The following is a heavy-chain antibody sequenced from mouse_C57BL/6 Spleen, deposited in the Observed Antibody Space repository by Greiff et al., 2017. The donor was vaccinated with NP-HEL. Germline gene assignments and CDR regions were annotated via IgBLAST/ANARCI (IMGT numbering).Heavy chain of an antibody. CDR3: ARSGSSYSFDC. CDR2: IDPSDSYT. CDR1: GYTFTSYW. Sequence: QVQLQQPGAELVKPGASVKLSCKASGYTFTSYWMQWVKQRPGQGLEWIGEIDPSDSYTNYNQKFKGKATLTVDTSSSTAYMQLSSLTSEDSAVYYCARSGSSYSFDCWGQGTTLTVSS. J-gene: IGHJ2*01. V-gene: IGHV1-50*01. D-gene: IGHD1-1*01.